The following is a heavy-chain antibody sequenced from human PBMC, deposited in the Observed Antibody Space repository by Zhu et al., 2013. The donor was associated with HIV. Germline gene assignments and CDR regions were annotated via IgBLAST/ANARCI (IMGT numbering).Heavy chain of an antibody. CDR3: ARDLSVAGGDPPDY. CDR1: GYTFTAYY. D-gene: IGHD6-6*01. V-gene: IGHV1-2*02. Sequence: QVQLVQSGAEVKKPGASVKVSCKASGYTFTAYYMHWVRQAPGQGLEWMGWINPTSGDTYYAQNFQGRVIMTRDTSISTAYMELIRLRSDDTAIYFCARDLSVAGGDPPDYWGQGTLVSVSS. J-gene: IGHJ4*02. CDR2: INPTSGDT.